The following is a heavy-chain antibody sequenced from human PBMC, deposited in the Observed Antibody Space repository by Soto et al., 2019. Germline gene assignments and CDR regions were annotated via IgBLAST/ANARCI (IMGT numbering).Heavy chain of an antibody. D-gene: IGHD5-12*01. Sequence: GGSLRLSCAASGFSSSSHWMHWVRQDPAKGLVWVSRIESDGSNTWYADSVKGRFTISRDNAKNTLYLQMNSLGAEDTAVYYCARALRGSRNAMDVWGQAPTVTVSS. CDR1: GFSSSSHW. CDR3: ARALRGSRNAMDV. V-gene: IGHV3-74*01. J-gene: IGHJ6*02. CDR2: IESDGSNT.